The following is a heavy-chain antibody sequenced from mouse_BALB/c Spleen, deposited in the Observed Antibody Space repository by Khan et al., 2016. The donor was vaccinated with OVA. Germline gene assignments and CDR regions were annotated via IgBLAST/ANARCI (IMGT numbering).Heavy chain of an antibody. CDR3: ARGNYYGYYFDY. Sequence: EVQLQESGPGLVKPSQSLSLTCTVTGYSITSGYAWNWIRQFPGNKLEWMGYISYSGGTSYNPSLKSRISITRDPSKNQFFLQLNSVTTEDTATYYCARGNYYGYYFDYGGQGTPLTVSS. CDR1: GYSITSGYA. CDR2: ISYSGGT. J-gene: IGHJ2*01. V-gene: IGHV3-2*02. D-gene: IGHD1-1*01.